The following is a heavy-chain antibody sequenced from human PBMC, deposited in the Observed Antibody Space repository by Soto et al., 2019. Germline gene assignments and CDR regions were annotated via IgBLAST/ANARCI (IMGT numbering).Heavy chain of an antibody. D-gene: IGHD1-26*01. V-gene: IGHV4-39*01. CDR1: GGSISSSSYY. Sequence: SETLSLTCTVSGGSISSSSYYWGWIRQPPGKGLEWIGSIYYSGSTYYNPSLKSRVTISVDTSKNQFSLKLSSVTAADTAVYYCARQEEGSYYNYFDYWGQGTLVTVSS. CDR3: ARQEEGSYYNYFDY. J-gene: IGHJ4*02. CDR2: IYYSGST.